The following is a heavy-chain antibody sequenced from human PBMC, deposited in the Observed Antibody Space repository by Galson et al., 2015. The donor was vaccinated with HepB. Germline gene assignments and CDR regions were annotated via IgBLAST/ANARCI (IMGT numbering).Heavy chain of an antibody. D-gene: IGHD6-13*01. Sequence: CAISGDSVSSSIGAWNWIRQSPSRGLEWLGRIYYRSKWYNEYAVSVKSRITINPDTSKNQFSLQLNSVTPEDTAVYYCARDGVIAVVGTFYYYYYMDVWGKGTTVTVSS. CDR1: GDSVSSSIGA. CDR2: IYYRSKWYN. V-gene: IGHV6-1*01. J-gene: IGHJ6*03. CDR3: ARDGVIAVVGTFYYYYYMDV.